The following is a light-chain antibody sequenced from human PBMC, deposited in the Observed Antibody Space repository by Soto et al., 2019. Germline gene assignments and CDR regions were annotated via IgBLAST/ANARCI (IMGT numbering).Light chain of an antibody. CDR3: QQYNDWLALS. Sequence: EIVMTQSPATLSVSPGEGATLSCRASQSINSDLAWYLQKPGQAPRLLIYGASTRATGIPARFSGSGSVTEFTPTISSLQPEDFAVYYCQQYNDWLALSFGGGTKVDIK. J-gene: IGKJ4*01. V-gene: IGKV3-15*01. CDR1: QSINSD. CDR2: GAS.